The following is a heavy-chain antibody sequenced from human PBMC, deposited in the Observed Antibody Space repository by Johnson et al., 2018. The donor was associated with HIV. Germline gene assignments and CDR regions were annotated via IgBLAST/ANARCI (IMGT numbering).Heavy chain of an antibody. Sequence: VQLVESGGGVVQPGGSLRLSCAASGFTFDDYGMSWVRQAPGKGLEWVSGINWNGGSTGYADSVKGRFTISRDNAKNSLYLQMNSLRAEDTALYYCAKASGNGYYVDAFDIWGQGTRVTVSS. V-gene: IGHV3-20*04. D-gene: IGHD3-3*01. CDR2: INWNGGST. CDR1: GFTFDDYG. CDR3: AKASGNGYYVDAFDI. J-gene: IGHJ3*02.